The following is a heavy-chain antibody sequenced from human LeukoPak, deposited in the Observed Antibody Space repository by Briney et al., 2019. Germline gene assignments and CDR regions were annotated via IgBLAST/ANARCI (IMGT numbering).Heavy chain of an antibody. Sequence: GGSLRLSCAASGFTFSSYSMNWVRQAPGRGLEWVSSISTSSSYIYYADSVKGRFTISRDNAKNSLYLQMNSLRAEDTAVYYCARDDYGGMDVWGKGTTVTVSS. CDR2: ISTSSSYI. J-gene: IGHJ6*04. V-gene: IGHV3-21*01. CDR1: GFTFSSYS. D-gene: IGHD4-23*01. CDR3: ARDDYGGMDV.